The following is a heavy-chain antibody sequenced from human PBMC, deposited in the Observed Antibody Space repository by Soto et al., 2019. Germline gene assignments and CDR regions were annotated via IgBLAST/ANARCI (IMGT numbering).Heavy chain of an antibody. V-gene: IGHV3-21*01. CDR3: ASPRDYCVTTSNCFIAFDI. CDR1: GFSFGDYI. CDR2: ISNSGSYI. J-gene: IGHJ3*02. Sequence: AQLVESGGSLVKPGGSLRLSCAASGFSFGDYIMNWVRQAPGRGLEWVASISNSGSYIFYADSVKGRFTISRDNSRDYLYLQMISLRVDDTAIHYCASPRDYCVTTSNCFIAFDIWGQGTRVTVSS. D-gene: IGHD4-17*01.